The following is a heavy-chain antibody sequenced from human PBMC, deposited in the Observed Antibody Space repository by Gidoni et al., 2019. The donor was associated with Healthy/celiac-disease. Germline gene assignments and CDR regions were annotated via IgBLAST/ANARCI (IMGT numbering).Heavy chain of an antibody. CDR2: ICTRGST. CDR3: ASIGTYYGSGSPDY. V-gene: IGHV4-61*02. Sequence: QVQLQESGPGLVKPSQTLSLTCTVSGCSLSSGSYYWSWIRQPAGKGLEWIGRICTRGSTNYNPSLKSRVTISVDTSKNQFSLKLSSVTAADTAVYYCASIGTYYGSGSPDYWGQGTLVTVSS. D-gene: IGHD3-10*01. J-gene: IGHJ4*02. CDR1: GCSLSSGSYY.